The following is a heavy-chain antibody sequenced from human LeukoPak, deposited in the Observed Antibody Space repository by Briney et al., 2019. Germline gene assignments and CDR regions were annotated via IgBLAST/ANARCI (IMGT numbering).Heavy chain of an antibody. CDR1: GASISNFY. CDR3: ATSPHCNSFSCYRL. V-gene: IGHV4-4*07. D-gene: IGHD2-2*01. CDR2: VYTSGNT. Sequence: SETLSLTCTVSGASISNFYWSWIRQPPGKGLEWIGRVYTSGNTDYNPSLKSRVTMSVDTSKNQVSLRLSSVTAADTAVYYCATSPHCNSFSCYRLWGKGTTVTVSS. J-gene: IGHJ6*04.